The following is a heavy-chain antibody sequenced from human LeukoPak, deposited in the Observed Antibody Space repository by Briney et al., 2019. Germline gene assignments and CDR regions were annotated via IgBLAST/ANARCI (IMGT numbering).Heavy chain of an antibody. J-gene: IGHJ4*02. D-gene: IGHD2-2*01. CDR1: GFTFSSYW. Sequence: GGSLRLSCAASGFTFSSYWMNWVRQAPGKGLVWVSRIASDGSSTTYADSVKGRFTISRDNAKNSLYLQMDSLRAEDTAVYYCARDWDSGYCSSTSCNGYWGRGILVTVSS. CDR2: IASDGSST. CDR3: ARDWDSGYCSSTSCNGY. V-gene: IGHV3-74*01.